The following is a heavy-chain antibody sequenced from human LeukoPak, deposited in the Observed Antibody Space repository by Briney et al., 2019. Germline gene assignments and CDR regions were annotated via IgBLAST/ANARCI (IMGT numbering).Heavy chain of an antibody. CDR3: ARRPSGFIGEYYFDY. J-gene: IGHJ4*02. V-gene: IGHV4-39*01. CDR2: IYYSGST. D-gene: IGHD3-3*01. Sequence: SETLSLTCTVSGGSISSSSYYWGWIRQPPGKGLEWFGSIYYSGSTYYNPSLKSRVTISVDTSKNQFSLKLSSVTAADTAVYYCARRPSGFIGEYYFDYWGQGTLVTVSS. CDR1: GGSISSSSYY.